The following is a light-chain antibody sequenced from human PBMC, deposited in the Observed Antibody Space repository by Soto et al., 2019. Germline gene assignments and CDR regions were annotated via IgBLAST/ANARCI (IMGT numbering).Light chain of an antibody. CDR3: QSYDRSLRGDV. CDR2: GNS. J-gene: IGLJ1*01. CDR1: SSNIGSGYD. Sequence: QSVLTQPPSVSGAPGHRVTISCTGTSSNIGSGYDVHWYQHLPGTAPKLLIYGNSIRPSGVPDRLSGSKSGTSASLAITGLQAEDEADYYCQSYDRSLRGDVFXTGTKVTVL. V-gene: IGLV1-40*01.